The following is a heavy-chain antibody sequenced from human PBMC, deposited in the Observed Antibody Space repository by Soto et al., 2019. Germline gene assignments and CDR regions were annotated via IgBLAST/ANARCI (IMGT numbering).Heavy chain of an antibody. Sequence: PSETLSLTCTVSGGSISSGDYYWSWIRQPPGKGLEWFGYIYYSGSTYYNPSLKSRVTISVDTSKNQFSLKLSSVTAADTAVYYCARDSHSPGYSSSWYGDYGMDVWGQGTTVTVSS. V-gene: IGHV4-30-4*01. D-gene: IGHD6-13*01. CDR2: IYYSGST. CDR3: ARDSHSPGYSSSWYGDYGMDV. CDR1: GGSISSGDYY. J-gene: IGHJ6*02.